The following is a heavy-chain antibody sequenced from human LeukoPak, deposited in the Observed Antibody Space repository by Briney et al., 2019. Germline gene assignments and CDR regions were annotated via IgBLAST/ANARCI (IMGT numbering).Heavy chain of an antibody. CDR3: ARGNWFDR. D-gene: IGHD2/OR15-2a*01. CDR1: GYTFSSYD. J-gene: IGHJ5*02. Sequence: ASVKVSCKASGYTFSSYDINWVRQAPGQGLEWMGWVSGYNGNTNYAQKFEGRVAMTTDTSSSTAFMELRSLRSDDTAIYYCARGNWFDRWGQGTLVTVSS. CDR2: VSGYNGNT. V-gene: IGHV1-18*01.